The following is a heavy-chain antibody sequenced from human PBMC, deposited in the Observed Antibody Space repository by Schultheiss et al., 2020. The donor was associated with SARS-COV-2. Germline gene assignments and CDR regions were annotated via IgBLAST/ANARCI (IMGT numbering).Heavy chain of an antibody. D-gene: IGHD2-21*01. CDR1: GFAFNNYG. Sequence: GGSLRLSCAASGFAFNNYGMTWVRQPPGKGLEWVSTISGDGRNTHYADSARGRFTISRDNSKHTVSLQMSGLGADDTAIYYCAREIPAFDIWGQGTTVTVSS. J-gene: IGHJ3*02. CDR2: ISGDGRNT. V-gene: IGHV3-23*01. CDR3: AREIPAFDI.